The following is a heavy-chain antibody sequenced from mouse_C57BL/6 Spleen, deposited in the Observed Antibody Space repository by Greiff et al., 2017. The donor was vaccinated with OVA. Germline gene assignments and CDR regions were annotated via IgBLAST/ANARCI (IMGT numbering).Heavy chain of an antibody. CDR1: GFNIKDYY. V-gene: IGHV14-1*01. CDR3: TTDYYGSSYGFAY. CDR2: IDPEDGGT. D-gene: IGHD1-1*01. Sequence: EVQLQQSGAELVRPGASVKLSCTASGFNIKDYYMHWVKQRPEQGLEWIGRIDPEDGGTEYAPKFQGKATMTADPSSNTAYLQLSRLTSEDTAVYYCTTDYYGSSYGFAYWGQGTLVTVSA. J-gene: IGHJ3*01.